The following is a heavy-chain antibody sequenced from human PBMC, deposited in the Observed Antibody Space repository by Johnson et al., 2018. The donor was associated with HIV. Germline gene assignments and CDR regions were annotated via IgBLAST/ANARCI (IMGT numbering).Heavy chain of an antibody. Sequence: VQLVESGGRVVRPGGSLRLSCVVSGFTFDDYAMHWVRQAPGKGLEWVSGISWNSDTIRYADSVKGRFTISRDNAKNSLYLQMNSLRAEDTAIYYFARDSLIWTGDVCRYWYFDLLGRGTLVTVSS. V-gene: IGHV3-9*01. CDR2: ISWNSDTI. CDR1: GFTFDDYA. CDR3: ARDSLIWTGDVCRYWYFDL. D-gene: IGHD3/OR15-3a*01. J-gene: IGHJ2*01.